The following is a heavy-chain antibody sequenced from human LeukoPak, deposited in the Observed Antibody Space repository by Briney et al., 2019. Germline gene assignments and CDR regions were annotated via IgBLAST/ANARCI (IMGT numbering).Heavy chain of an antibody. J-gene: IGHJ4*02. CDR2: ISYDGSNK. V-gene: IGHV3-30*04. Sequence: PGGSLRLSCAASGFTFSSYAMHWVRQAPGRGLEWVAVISYDGSNKYYADSVKGRFTISRDNSKNTLYLQMNSLRAEDTAVYYCAKVTPWEAAVDYWGQGTLVTVSS. CDR3: AKVTPWEAAVDY. D-gene: IGHD1-26*01. CDR1: GFTFSSYA.